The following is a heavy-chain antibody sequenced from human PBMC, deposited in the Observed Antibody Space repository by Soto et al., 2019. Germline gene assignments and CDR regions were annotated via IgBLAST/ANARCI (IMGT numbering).Heavy chain of an antibody. CDR2: ISPYTGNT. Sequence: QVQLVQSGDEVKKPGASVKVSCKASGYIFVNYGIAWVRQAPGQGLEWMGWISPYTGNTHSASKVQGRLTMTTDTFTSPAYMDLGGLTSDDTAVYLCVLVDNNVTPTTQDVWGQGTTDTVSS. CDR1: GYIFVNYG. CDR3: VLVDNNVTPTTQDV. V-gene: IGHV1-18*01. J-gene: IGHJ6*02. D-gene: IGHD3-16*02.